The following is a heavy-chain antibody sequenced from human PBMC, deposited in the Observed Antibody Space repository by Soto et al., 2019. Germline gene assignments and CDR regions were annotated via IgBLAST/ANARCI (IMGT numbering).Heavy chain of an antibody. V-gene: IGHV1-69*08. J-gene: IGHJ4*02. Sequence: QVQLVQSGAEVKKPGSSVKVSCKASGGTFSPYTVNWVRQAPGQGLEWMGRIIPFLGVTNYAQKFQARVTLTADTSTTTAYMELSGLRFEDTAVYYCARDRESTVSTWSFGAFWGRGTLVTVPS. CDR3: ARDRESTVSTWSFGAF. D-gene: IGHD3-10*01. CDR2: IIPFLGVT. CDR1: GGTFSPYT.